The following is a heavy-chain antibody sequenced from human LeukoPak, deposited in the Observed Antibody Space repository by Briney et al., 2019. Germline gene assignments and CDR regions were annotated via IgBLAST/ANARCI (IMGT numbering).Heavy chain of an antibody. CDR2: ISGSGGST. Sequence: PGGSLRLSCAASGFTFSSYSMNWVRQAPGKGLEWVSAISGSGGSTYYADSVKGRFTISRDNSKNTLYLQMNSLRAEDTAVYYCAKDPNIVVVPAALDYWGQGTPVTVSS. CDR1: GFTFSSYS. J-gene: IGHJ4*02. D-gene: IGHD2-2*01. V-gene: IGHV3-23*01. CDR3: AKDPNIVVVPAALDY.